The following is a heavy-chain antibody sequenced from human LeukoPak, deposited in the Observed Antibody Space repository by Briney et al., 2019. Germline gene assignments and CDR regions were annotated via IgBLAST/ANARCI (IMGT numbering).Heavy chain of an antibody. J-gene: IGHJ4*02. V-gene: IGHV4-59*01. CDR1: GGSISSYY. CDR3: ARLYYDFWSGYLDY. CDR2: IYYSGST. D-gene: IGHD3-3*01. Sequence: KPSETLSLTCTVSGGSISSYYWSWIRQPPGKGLEWIGYIYYSGSTNYNPSLKSRVTISVDTSKNQFSLKLSSVTAADTAVYYCARLYYDFWSGYLDYWGQGTLVTVSS.